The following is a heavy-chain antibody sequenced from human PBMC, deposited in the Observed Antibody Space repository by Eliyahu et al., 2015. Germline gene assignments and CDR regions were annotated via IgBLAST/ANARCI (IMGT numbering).Heavy chain of an antibody. J-gene: IGHJ4*02. D-gene: IGHD1-20*01. CDR3: AKDTGNWFYYFDR. Sequence: PGKGLEWVAFIRFDETNKYYGDSVRGRFTISRDNSKNTVYLQMNGLRTEDTALYYCAKDTGNWFYYFDRWGQGNPGPVSS. CDR2: IRFDETNK. V-gene: IGHV3-30*02.